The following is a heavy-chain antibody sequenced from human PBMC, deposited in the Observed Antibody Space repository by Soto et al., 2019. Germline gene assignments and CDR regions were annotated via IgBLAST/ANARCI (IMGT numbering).Heavy chain of an antibody. Sequence: QVQLQESGPGLVKPSQTLSLTCTVSVGSISSGGYYWSWIRQHPGKGLEWIGYIYYSGSTYYNPSLKSRVTTSVDTSKNQFSLKLSAVTAADTAEYYCASDVSSSSWYTHWGQGTLVTFSS. CDR3: ASDVSSSSWYTH. CDR1: VGSISSGGYY. J-gene: IGHJ4*02. D-gene: IGHD6-13*01. CDR2: IYYSGST. V-gene: IGHV4-31*03.